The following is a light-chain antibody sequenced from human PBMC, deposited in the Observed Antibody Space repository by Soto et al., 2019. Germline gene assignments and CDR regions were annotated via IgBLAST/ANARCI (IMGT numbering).Light chain of an antibody. Sequence: DIQMTQSPSTLSASVGDRVTITCRASQSTSIWLAWYQQKPGKAPKLLIYKASSLEGGVPSRFSGSGSGTEFTLTISSLQPDDYATYYCQQYHSFWTFGQGTKVDIK. CDR2: KAS. J-gene: IGKJ1*01. V-gene: IGKV1-5*03. CDR1: QSTSIW. CDR3: QQYHSFWT.